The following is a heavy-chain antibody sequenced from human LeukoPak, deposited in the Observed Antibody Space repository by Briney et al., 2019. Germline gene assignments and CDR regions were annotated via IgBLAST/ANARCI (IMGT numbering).Heavy chain of an antibody. CDR3: AREEIRSWFDP. V-gene: IGHV4-59*01. Sequence: SETLSLTCTASGGSFGNYYWSWIRQPPGKGLEWIAYIYDSGTTNYNPSLKSRVAISVDTSKNQFSLKLSSVTAADTAVYYCAREEIRSWFDPWGQGTLVTVSS. CDR2: IYDSGTT. CDR1: GGSFGNYY. J-gene: IGHJ5*02. D-gene: IGHD5-24*01.